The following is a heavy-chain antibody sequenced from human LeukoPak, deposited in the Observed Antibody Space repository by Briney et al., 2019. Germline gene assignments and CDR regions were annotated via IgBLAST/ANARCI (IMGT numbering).Heavy chain of an antibody. D-gene: IGHD3-22*01. J-gene: IGHJ4*02. CDR2: ISVSGGVT. CDR3: AKSGYSDGSGYHAAYYFDY. V-gene: IGHV3-23*01. Sequence: GGSLRLSCAASGFTFSNYGMSWARQAPGKGLEWVSGISVSGGVTSYVDSVKGRFTISRDNPKNTLYLQMNSLRAEDTGVYYCAKSGYSDGSGYHAAYYFDYWGQGTLVTVSS. CDR1: GFTFSNYG.